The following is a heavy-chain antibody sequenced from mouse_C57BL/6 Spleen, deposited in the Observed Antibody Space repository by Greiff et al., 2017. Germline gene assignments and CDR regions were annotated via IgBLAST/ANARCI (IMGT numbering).Heavy chain of an antibody. D-gene: IGHD2-2*01. V-gene: IGHV7-3*01. CDR1: GFTFTDYY. CDR3: ARPNFYYGYDEGAMDY. J-gene: IGHJ4*01. Sequence: EVMLVESGGGLVQPGGSLSLSCAASGFTFTDYYMSWVRQPPGKALEWLGFIRNKANGYTTEYSASVKGRFTISRDNSQSILYLQMNALRAEDSATYYCARPNFYYGYDEGAMDYWGQGTSVTVSS. CDR2: IRNKANGYTT.